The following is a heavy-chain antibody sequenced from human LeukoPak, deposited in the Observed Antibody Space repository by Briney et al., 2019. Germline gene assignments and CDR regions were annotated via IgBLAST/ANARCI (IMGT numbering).Heavy chain of an antibody. CDR2: VRYDGGDK. J-gene: IGHJ4*02. CDR3: ARALSSAGGSYYFDS. CDR1: GSPVSHHG. Sequence: PGGSLRLSCIASGSPVSHHGMHWVRQPPGKGLEWVAFVRYDGGDKYYADSVKGRFTVSRDNSNDALDLQMNTLTVEDTAVYYCARALSSAGGSYYFDSWGQGTLVTVSS. D-gene: IGHD4-23*01. V-gene: IGHV3-30*02.